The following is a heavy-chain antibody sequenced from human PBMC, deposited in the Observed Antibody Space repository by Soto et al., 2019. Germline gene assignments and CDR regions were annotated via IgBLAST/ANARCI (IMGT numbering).Heavy chain of an antibody. V-gene: IGHV1-58*02. CDR3: AADWHYGSGSYYAYYYGMDV. J-gene: IGHJ6*02. CDR1: GFTFTSSA. Sequence: QMQLVQSGPEVKKPGTSVKVSCKASGFTFTSSAMQWVRQARGQRLEWIGWIVVNSGNTNYAQKFQERVTITRDMSTSTAYMELRSLRSEDTAVYYCAADWHYGSGSYYAYYYGMDVWGQGTTVTVSS. CDR2: IVVNSGNT. D-gene: IGHD3-10*01.